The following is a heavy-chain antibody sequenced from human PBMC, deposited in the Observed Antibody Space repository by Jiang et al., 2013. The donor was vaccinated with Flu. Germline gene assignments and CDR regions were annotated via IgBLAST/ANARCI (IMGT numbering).Heavy chain of an antibody. CDR3: ARGRYCTNGVCYVDY. Sequence: YYWGWIRQPPREGAGVDWEYLLYGSTYYNPSLKSRVTISVDTSKNQFSLKLSSVTAADTAVYYCARGRYCTNGVCYVDYWGQGTLVTVSS. CDR1: YY. CDR2: LLYGST. J-gene: IGHJ4*02. D-gene: IGHD2-8*01. V-gene: IGHV4-39*01.